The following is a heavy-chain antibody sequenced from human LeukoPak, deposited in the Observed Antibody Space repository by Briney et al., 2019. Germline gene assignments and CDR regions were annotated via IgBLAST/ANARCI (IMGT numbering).Heavy chain of an antibody. J-gene: IGHJ1*01. CDR2: IFYDGSNK. CDR1: GFSLSRNG. CDR3: ARDSRAVAGNYEFRKEYFPH. V-gene: IGHV3-33*01. Sequence: GGSLRLSCATSGFSLSRNGMHWVRQAPGKGLEWVAAIFYDGSNKFYADSVKGRFTISRDNSKNTLYLQMNSLRAEDTAVYYCARDSRAVAGNYEFRKEYFPHWGQGTLVTVSS. D-gene: IGHD6-19*01.